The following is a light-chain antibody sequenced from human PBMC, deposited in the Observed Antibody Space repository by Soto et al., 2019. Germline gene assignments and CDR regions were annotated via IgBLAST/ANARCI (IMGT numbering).Light chain of an antibody. Sequence: DIVMTQSPLSLPVTPGEPASISCRSSQSLLQTNGYNYLDWYVQKPGQSPQLLIYLASSRASGVPDRIRGSRSGTYFPLESSRVEAEDVGVYSCMQAHQTPYTFGQGTKLEIK. CDR2: LAS. CDR1: QSLLQTNGYNY. V-gene: IGKV2-28*01. CDR3: MQAHQTPYT. J-gene: IGKJ2*01.